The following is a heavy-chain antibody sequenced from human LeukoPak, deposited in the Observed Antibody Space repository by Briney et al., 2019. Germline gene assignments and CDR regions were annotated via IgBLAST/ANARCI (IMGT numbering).Heavy chain of an antibody. CDR1: GFTFSSYS. J-gene: IGHJ4*02. Sequence: GGSLRLSCAASGFTFSSYSMNWVRQAPGKGLEWVSYISSSSSTIYYADSVKGRFTISRDNAKNSLYLQMNSLRAEDTAVYYCAKFPPVSITLSTTDYWGQGTLVTVSS. CDR2: ISSSSSTI. CDR3: AKFPPVSITLSTTDY. V-gene: IGHV3-48*01. D-gene: IGHD5/OR15-5a*01.